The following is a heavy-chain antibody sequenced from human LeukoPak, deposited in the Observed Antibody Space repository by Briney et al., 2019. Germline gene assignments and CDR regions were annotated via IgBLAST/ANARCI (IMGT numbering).Heavy chain of an antibody. CDR2: IFYSGST. CDR1: GGSISTSNYY. J-gene: IGHJ6*03. V-gene: IGHV4-39*07. D-gene: IGHD2-2*01. Sequence: SETLSLTCTVSGGSISTSNYYWGWIRQPPGKGLEWIGNIFYSGSTYYSPSLKSRVTISVDTSKNQFSLKLSSVTAADTAVYYCARSIRYYYYMDVWGKGTTVTISS. CDR3: ARSIRYYYYMDV.